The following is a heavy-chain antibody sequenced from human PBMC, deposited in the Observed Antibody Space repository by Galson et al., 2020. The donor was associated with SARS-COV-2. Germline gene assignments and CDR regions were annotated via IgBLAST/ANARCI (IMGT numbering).Heavy chain of an antibody. J-gene: IGHJ3*01. V-gene: IGHV4-38-2*01. CDR3: ASVPDTFDV. D-gene: IGHD3-10*02. CDR1: GYSISSGYS. CDR2: IYHTGSS. Sequence: SETLSLTCAVSGYSISSGYSWGWIRQPPGKGLEWIGNIYHTGSSDYNPPLKSRVTMSVDTSKNQFSLKLSSVTAADTAVYYCASVPDTFDVWGQGTMVTVSS.